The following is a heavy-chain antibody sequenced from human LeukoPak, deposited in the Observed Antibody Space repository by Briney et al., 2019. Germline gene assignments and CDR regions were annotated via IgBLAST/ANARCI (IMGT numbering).Heavy chain of an antibody. CDR1: GFTSHSW. J-gene: IGHJ4*02. CDR3: ARKMSGSYILDY. CDR2: MRQDGTEE. Sequence: GGSLRFSCAGSGFTSHSWMSWVRQAPGKGLEWVANMRQDGTEEYYVDSVKGRFTISRDNAKNSLYLQMNSLRDEDTAVYYCARKMSGSYILDYWGRGTLVTVSS. D-gene: IGHD1-26*01. V-gene: IGHV3-7*02.